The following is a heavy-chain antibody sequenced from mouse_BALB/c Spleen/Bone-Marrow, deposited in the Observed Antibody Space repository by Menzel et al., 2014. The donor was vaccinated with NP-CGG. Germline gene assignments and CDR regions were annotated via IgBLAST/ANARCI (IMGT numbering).Heavy chain of an antibody. J-gene: IGHJ1*01. CDR3: NRYDWYFDV. CDR1: GLNIKDYY. Sequence: EVKLQESGAELVRSGASVKLSCTASGLNIKDYYMHWVKQRPEQGLEWIGWIDPENGDTEYAPKFQGKATMTADTSSNTAYLQLSSLTSEGTAVYYCNRYDWYFDVWGAGTTVAVSS. D-gene: IGHD2-14*01. V-gene: IGHV14-4*02. CDR2: IDPENGDT.